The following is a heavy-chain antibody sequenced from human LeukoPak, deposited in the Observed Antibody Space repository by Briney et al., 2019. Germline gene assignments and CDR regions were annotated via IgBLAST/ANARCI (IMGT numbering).Heavy chain of an antibody. CDR1: GFTFASLG. D-gene: IGHD3-16*01. CDR2: VEHDGTTK. V-gene: IGHV3-30*02. J-gene: IGHJ4*02. Sequence: QPGGSLRLSCLASGFTFASLGMHWVRQAPGEGLEWVAFVEHDGTTKYYADSVKGRFSISRDNSKNTLFLQMNSLRVDDTSTYYCVTDLHGINWYVDWGQGTLVTVSS. CDR3: VTDLHGINWYVD.